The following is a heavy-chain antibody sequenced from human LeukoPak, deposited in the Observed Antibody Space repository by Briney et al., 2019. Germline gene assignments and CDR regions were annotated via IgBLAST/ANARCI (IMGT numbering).Heavy chain of an antibody. CDR1: GGSINNYY. V-gene: IGHV4-59*08. J-gene: IGHJ4*02. Sequence: SETLSLTCTVSGGSINNYYWTWIRPPPGKGLEWIGYIYSSGNTNYNPSLNSRVTISLDTSKTQFSLMLRSLTAADTAVYYCARRYTASPGERFDYWGQGTLVTVSS. CDR3: ARRYTASPGERFDY. CDR2: IYSSGNT. D-gene: IGHD2-2*02.